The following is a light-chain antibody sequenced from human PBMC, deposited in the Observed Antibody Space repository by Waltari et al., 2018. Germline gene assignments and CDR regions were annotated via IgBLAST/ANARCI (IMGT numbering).Light chain of an antibody. Sequence: DIQMTQSPSSLSASVGDRVTITCRASQAVSDYLSCHQQKPGKAPKSLIHYVSNLETGVPARCSGRRCGTDYILTISSLQPEEVATYYGQQYSTVPLTFGGGTKVEIK. CDR3: QQYSTVPLT. V-gene: IGKV1-33*01. J-gene: IGKJ4*02. CDR2: YVS. CDR1: QAVSDY.